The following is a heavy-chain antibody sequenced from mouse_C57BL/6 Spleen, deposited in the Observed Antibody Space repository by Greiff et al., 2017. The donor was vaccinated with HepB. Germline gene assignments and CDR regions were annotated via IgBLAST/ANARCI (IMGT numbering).Heavy chain of an antibody. J-gene: IGHJ1*03. V-gene: IGHV1-72*01. CDR3: ARSGYSGSGDWYFDV. Sequence: QVQLQQPGAELVKPGASVKVSCKASGYTLTSYWMHWVKQRPGRGLEWIGRIDPNSGGTKYNEKFKSKATLTVDKPSSTAYMQLSSLTSEDSAVYYCARSGYSGSGDWYFDVWGTATTVTVSS. D-gene: IGHD1-1*01. CDR2: IDPNSGGT. CDR1: GYTLTSYW.